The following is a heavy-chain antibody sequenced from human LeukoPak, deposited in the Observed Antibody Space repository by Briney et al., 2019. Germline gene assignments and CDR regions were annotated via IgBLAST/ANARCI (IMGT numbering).Heavy chain of an antibody. V-gene: IGHV4-31*03. D-gene: IGHD6-19*01. J-gene: IGHJ4*02. Sequence: SQTLSLTCTVSGGSISSGGYYWSWIRQHPGKCLEWIGYIYYSGSTYYNPSLKSRVTISVDTSKNQFSLKLSSVTAADTAVYYCARVNSSGWLTFFDYWGQGTLVTVSS. CDR2: IYYSGST. CDR1: GGSISSGGYY. CDR3: ARVNSSGWLTFFDY.